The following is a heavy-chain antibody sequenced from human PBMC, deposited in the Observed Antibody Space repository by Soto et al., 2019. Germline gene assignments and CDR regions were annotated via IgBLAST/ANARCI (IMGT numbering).Heavy chain of an antibody. V-gene: IGHV3-23*01. J-gene: IGHJ4*02. CDR1: GFTCSSYA. CDR3: AKARATVDTFDY. D-gene: IGHD4-17*01. CDR2: ISGSGGST. Sequence: GGSLRLSCAASGFTCSSYAMSWVRQAPGKGLEWVSAISGSGGSTYYADSVKGRFTISRDSSKNTLYLQMNSLRAEDTAVYYCAKARATVDTFDYWGQGTLVTVSS.